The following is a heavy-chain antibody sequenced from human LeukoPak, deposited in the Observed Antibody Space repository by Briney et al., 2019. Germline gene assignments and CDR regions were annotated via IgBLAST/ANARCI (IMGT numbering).Heavy chain of an antibody. V-gene: IGHV3-23*01. CDR2: ISGSGGGT. Sequence: GGSLRLSCEISGITLSNYGMSWVRQAPGKGLEWVAGISGSGGGTNYAESVKGRFTISRDNSKNTLYLQMNSLRAEDTAVYFCAKRGVVIRVILVGFHKEAYYFDSWGQGALVTVSS. J-gene: IGHJ4*02. CDR1: GITLSNYG. CDR3: AKRGVVIRVILVGFHKEAYYFDS. D-gene: IGHD3-22*01.